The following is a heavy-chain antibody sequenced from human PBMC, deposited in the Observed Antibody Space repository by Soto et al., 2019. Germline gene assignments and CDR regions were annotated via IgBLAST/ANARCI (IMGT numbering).Heavy chain of an antibody. CDR1: GFNFISYA. Sequence: GGSLRLSCAASGFNFISYAMHWVRKAPGKGLEWVAVISYDGSNKYYADSVKGRFTISRDNSKNTLYLQMNSLRAEDTAVYYCASGGYNWNDENYFDYWGQGTLVTVSS. J-gene: IGHJ4*02. CDR3: ASGGYNWNDENYFDY. CDR2: ISYDGSNK. V-gene: IGHV3-30-3*01. D-gene: IGHD1-20*01.